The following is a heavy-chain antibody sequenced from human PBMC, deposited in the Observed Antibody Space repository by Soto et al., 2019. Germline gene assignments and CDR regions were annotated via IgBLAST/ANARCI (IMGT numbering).Heavy chain of an antibody. D-gene: IGHD3-22*01. CDR2: ISYDGSNK. CDR1: GFTFSSYG. J-gene: IGHJ6*02. Sequence: LRLSCAASGFTFSSYGMHWVRQAPGKGLEWVAVISYDGSNKYYADSVKGRFTISRDNSKNTLYLQMNSLRAEDTAVYYCAKDLDYYDSSGSGAYGMDVWGQGTTVTVSS. CDR3: AKDLDYYDSSGSGAYGMDV. V-gene: IGHV3-30*18.